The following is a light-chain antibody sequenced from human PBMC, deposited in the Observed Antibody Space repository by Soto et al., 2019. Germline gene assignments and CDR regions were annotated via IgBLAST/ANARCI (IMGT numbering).Light chain of an antibody. J-gene: IGKJ3*01. Sequence: DIVLTQSPGTLSLSPGDRATLSCRTSRFVSNYYVAWYQQRPGQAPRLLIDAASSRATDIPDRFSGSGSGTDFALTISSLEPEDFAVYYCQHYADSPPDFTLGPGTKV. V-gene: IGKV3-20*01. CDR1: RFVSNYY. CDR3: QHYADSPPDFT. CDR2: AAS.